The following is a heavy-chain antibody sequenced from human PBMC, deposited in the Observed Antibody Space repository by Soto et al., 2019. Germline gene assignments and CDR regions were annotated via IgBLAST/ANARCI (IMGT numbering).Heavy chain of an antibody. J-gene: IGHJ4*02. V-gene: IGHV3-74*01. CDR2: INSDASDT. CDR3: VSTTVTTFDY. D-gene: IGHD4-17*01. Sequence: GGSLRLSCAASGLTFSRYWMHWVRQAPGEGLVWVSRINSDASDTACADAVKGRFTISRDNAKNTLYLQMNSLRAEDTAVYYCVSTTVTTFDYWGRGTLVTSPQ. CDR1: GLTFSRYW.